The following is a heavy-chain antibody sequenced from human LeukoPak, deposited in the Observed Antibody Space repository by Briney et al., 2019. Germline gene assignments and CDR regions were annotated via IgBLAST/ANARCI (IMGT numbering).Heavy chain of an antibody. CDR2: INPNSGGT. D-gene: IGHD3-22*01. CDR3: ARDGEDYYDSSGYYFDY. CDR1: GYTFTGYY. Sequence: GASVKVSCKASGYTFTGYYMHWVRQAPGQGLEWMGWINPNSGGTNYAQKLQGRVTMTTDTSTSTAYMELRSLRSDDTAVYYCARDGEDYYDSSGYYFDYWGQGTLVTVSS. V-gene: IGHV1-2*02. J-gene: IGHJ4*02.